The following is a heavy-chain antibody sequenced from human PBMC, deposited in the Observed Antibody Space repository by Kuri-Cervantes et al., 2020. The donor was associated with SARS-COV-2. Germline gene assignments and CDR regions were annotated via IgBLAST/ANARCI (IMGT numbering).Heavy chain of an antibody. CDR3: ARDSYSSGWSQYDY. J-gene: IGHJ4*02. CDR1: GGSFSGYY. V-gene: IGHV4-34*01. CDR2: INHSGST. Sequence: SETLSLTCAVYGGSFSGYYWSWIRQPPGKGLEWIGEINHSGSTNYNPSLKSRVTISVDTSKNQFSLRLSSVTAADTAVYYCARDSYSSGWSQYDYWSQGTLVTVSS. D-gene: IGHD6-13*01.